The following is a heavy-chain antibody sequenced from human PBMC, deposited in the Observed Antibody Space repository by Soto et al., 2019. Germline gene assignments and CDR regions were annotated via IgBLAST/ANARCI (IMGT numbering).Heavy chain of an antibody. CDR2: ISYDGSNK. CDR3: ARGFGDNWNYSYFYYGMDV. D-gene: IGHD1-7*01. CDR1: GFTFSSYA. Sequence: GGSLRLSCAASGFTFSSYAMHWVRQAPGKGLEWVAVISYDGSNKYYADSVKGRFTISRDNSKNTLYLQMNSLRAEDTAVYYCARGFGDNWNYSYFYYGMDVWGQGTTVTVSS. J-gene: IGHJ6*02. V-gene: IGHV3-30*04.